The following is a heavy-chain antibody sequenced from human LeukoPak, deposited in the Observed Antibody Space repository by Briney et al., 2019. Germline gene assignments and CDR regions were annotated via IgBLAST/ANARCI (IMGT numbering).Heavy chain of an antibody. D-gene: IGHD7-27*01. V-gene: IGHV4-39*07. Sequence: SETLSLTCTVSGGSIRFSSYYWGWIRQPPGKGLEWIGSIYYSGSTYYNPSLKSRVAISLDTSKNQFSLKLTSVTAADTAVYYCARETGGGANDYWGQGTLVTVSS. J-gene: IGHJ4*02. CDR3: ARETGGGANDY. CDR2: IYYSGST. CDR1: GGSIRFSSYY.